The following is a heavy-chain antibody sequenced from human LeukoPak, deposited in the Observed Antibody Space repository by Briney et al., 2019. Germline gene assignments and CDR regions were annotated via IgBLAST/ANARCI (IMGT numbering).Heavy chain of an antibody. CDR1: GFTFTRYW. J-gene: IGHJ4*02. V-gene: IGHV3-74*01. D-gene: IGHD5-12*01. CDR2: IKSDGSST. Sequence: GGSLRPSCAASGFTFTRYWMHWVRQAPGKGLVWVSRIKSDGSSTSYADSVKGRFTISRDNAKNTLYVQMNSLRVEDTAVYYCARGGYGGYDSNCDYWGQGTLVTVSS. CDR3: ARGGYGGYDSNCDY.